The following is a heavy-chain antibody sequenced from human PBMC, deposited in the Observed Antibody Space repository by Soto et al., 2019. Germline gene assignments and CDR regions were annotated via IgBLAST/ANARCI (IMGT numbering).Heavy chain of an antibody. Sequence: QVQLVQSGAEVKKPGASVKVSCKASGYTFTSYGISWVRQAPGQGLEWMGWISAYNGNTNYAQKLQGRVTMTTDTSTSTADMELRSLRSDDTAVYYCARDIVVVPAAMRDFDYWGQGTLVTVSS. D-gene: IGHD2-2*01. CDR1: GYTFTSYG. J-gene: IGHJ4*02. V-gene: IGHV1-18*01. CDR2: ISAYNGNT. CDR3: ARDIVVVPAAMRDFDY.